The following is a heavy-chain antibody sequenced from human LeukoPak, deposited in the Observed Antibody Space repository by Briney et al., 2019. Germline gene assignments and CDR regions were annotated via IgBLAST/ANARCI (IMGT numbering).Heavy chain of an antibody. J-gene: IGHJ3*02. CDR1: GFTFSDYT. CDR3: ARVQNGDPRSGAFDI. CDR2: ISSSSSTI. Sequence: PGGSLRLSCAASGFTFSDYTMNWVRQAPGKGLEWVSYISSSSSTIYYADSVKGRFTISRDNAKNSLYLQMNSLRAEDTAVYYCARVQNGDPRSGAFDIWGQGTMVTVSS. V-gene: IGHV3-48*04. D-gene: IGHD4-17*01.